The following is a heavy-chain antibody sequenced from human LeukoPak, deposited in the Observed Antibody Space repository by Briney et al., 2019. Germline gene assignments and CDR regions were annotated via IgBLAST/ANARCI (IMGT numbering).Heavy chain of an antibody. V-gene: IGHV4-30-2*01. J-gene: IGHJ3*02. Sequence: SQTLSLTCTVSGGSISSGGYYWSWIRQPPGKGLEWIGYIYHSGSTYYNPSLKSRVTISVDRSKNQFSLKLSSVTAADTAVYYCARGSKIFRDAFDIWGQGTMVTVSS. CDR3: ARGSKIFRDAFDI. CDR1: GGSISSGGYY. CDR2: IYHSGST. D-gene: IGHD3-3*01.